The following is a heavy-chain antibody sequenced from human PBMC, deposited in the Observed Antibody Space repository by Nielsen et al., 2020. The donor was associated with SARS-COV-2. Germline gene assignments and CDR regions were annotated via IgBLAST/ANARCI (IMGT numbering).Heavy chain of an antibody. CDR1: GFGLSNYW. CDR2: IDYEGSLT. Sequence: GGSLRLSCAASGFGLSNYWMYWVRQSPEKGLMWVAHIDYEGSLTSYADSVKGRFTISRDNAKNIVYLRMNSLRVEDTAVYYCARRNILDYWGQGTLVTVSS. V-gene: IGHV3-74*01. CDR3: ARRNILDY. D-gene: IGHD3-9*01. J-gene: IGHJ4*02.